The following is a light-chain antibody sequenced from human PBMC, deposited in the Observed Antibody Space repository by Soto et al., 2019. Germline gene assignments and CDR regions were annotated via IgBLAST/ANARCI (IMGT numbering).Light chain of an antibody. V-gene: IGKV3-15*01. CDR2: DAS. CDR3: QQYDDWPET. Sequence: EKVMTQSPATRSVSPGERATLSCRASQSVSSNLAWYQQKPGQAPRLLIYDASTRATGIPARFRGSGSGTEFTLTISSLQSEDLAVYYCQQYDDWPETFGQGTKVEMK. J-gene: IGKJ1*01. CDR1: QSVSSN.